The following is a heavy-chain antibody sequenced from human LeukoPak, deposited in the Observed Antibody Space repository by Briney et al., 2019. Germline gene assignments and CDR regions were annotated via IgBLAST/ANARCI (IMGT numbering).Heavy chain of an antibody. J-gene: IGHJ4*02. V-gene: IGHV3-33*06. CDR1: GFTFSSYG. CDR3: AKDRGPYNWNASPFDY. CDR2: IWYDGSNK. D-gene: IGHD1-20*01. Sequence: GGSLRLSCAASGFTFSSYGMHWVRQAPGKGLEWVAVIWYDGSNKYYADSVKGRFTISRDNSKNTLYLQMNSLRAEDTAVYYCAKDRGPYNWNASPFDYWGQGTLVTVSS.